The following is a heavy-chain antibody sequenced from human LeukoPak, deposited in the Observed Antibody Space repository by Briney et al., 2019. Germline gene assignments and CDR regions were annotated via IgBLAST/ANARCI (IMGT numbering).Heavy chain of an antibody. D-gene: IGHD6-6*01. J-gene: IGHJ4*02. V-gene: IGHV1-3*01. CDR1: GYTFTSYA. CDR2: INAGNGNT. Sequence: GASVKVSCKASGYTFTSYAMHWVRQAPGQRLEWMGWINAGNGNTKYSQKFQGRVTITRNTSASTAYMELSSLRSEDTAVYYCAREEVKSSCFDYWGQGTLVTVSS. CDR3: AREEVKSSCFDY.